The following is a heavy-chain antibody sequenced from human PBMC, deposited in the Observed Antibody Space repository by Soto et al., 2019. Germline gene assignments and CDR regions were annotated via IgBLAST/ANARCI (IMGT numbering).Heavy chain of an antibody. CDR2: IYYSGST. Sequence: SETLSLTCTVSGGSISSSSYYWGWIRQPPGKGLEWIGSIYYSGSTYYNPSLKSRVTISVDTSKNQFSLKLSSVTAADTAVYYCAIVDGGTNWGGDFDYWGQGTLVTVSS. D-gene: IGHD7-27*01. V-gene: IGHV4-39*01. CDR1: GGSISSSSYY. J-gene: IGHJ4*02. CDR3: AIVDGGTNWGGDFDY.